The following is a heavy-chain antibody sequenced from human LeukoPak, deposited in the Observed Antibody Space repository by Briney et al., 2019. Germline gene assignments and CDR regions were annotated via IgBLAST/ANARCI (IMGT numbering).Heavy chain of an antibody. CDR2: ISSSGSTI. Sequence: TGGSLRLSCAASGFTFSSYEMNWVRQAPGKGLEWVSYISSSGSTIYYADSVKGRFTISRDNAKNTLYLQMNSLRAEDTAVYYCARDGYNYVGYYYYGMDVWGQGTTVTVSS. CDR3: ARDGYNYVGYYYYGMDV. CDR1: GFTFSSYE. D-gene: IGHD5-24*01. V-gene: IGHV3-48*03. J-gene: IGHJ6*02.